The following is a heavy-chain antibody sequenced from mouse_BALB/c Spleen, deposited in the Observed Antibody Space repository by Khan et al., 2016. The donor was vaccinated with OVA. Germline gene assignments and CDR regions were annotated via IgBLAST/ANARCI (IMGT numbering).Heavy chain of an antibody. V-gene: IGHV1S81*02. D-gene: IGHD2-2*01. CDR1: GTTFTSYY. J-gene: IGHJ3*01. Sequence: QVQLKESGAELVKLGASVKLSSKTSGTTFTSYYMYGVKQRPGQGLEWIGEINPSNGGTNFNEKFKSKATLIVDKSSSTAYMQVSSLTSEDSAVYYCTRSGYGSFVYWGQGTLVTVSA. CDR3: TRSGYGSFVY. CDR2: INPSNGGT.